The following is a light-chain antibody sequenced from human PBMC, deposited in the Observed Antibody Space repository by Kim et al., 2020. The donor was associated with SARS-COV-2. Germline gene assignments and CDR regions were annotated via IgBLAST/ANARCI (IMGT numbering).Light chain of an antibody. CDR3: QAWDSGTAV. J-gene: IGLJ2*01. CDR1: KLGDKF. V-gene: IGLV3-1*01. Sequence: SYELTQPPSVSVSPGQTATITCSGDKLGDKFASWYQQKPGQSPVLVIYQDNKRPSGIPERFSGSNSGNTATLTISGTQAMDVADYYCQAWDSGTAVFGGGTQLTVL. CDR2: QDN.